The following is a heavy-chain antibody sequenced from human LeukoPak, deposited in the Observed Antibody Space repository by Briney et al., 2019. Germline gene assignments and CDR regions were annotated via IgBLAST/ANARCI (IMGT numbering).Heavy chain of an antibody. CDR2: IRYDGSNK. Sequence: GGSLRLSCAASGFTFSSYGMHWVRQAPGKGLEWVAFIRYDGSNKYYADSVKGRFTISRDNSKNTLYLQMNSLRAEDTAVYYCATSGHSGYDYMGLRYWGQGTLVTVSS. CDR3: ATSGHSGYDYMGLRY. CDR1: GFTFSSYG. J-gene: IGHJ4*02. D-gene: IGHD5-12*01. V-gene: IGHV3-30*02.